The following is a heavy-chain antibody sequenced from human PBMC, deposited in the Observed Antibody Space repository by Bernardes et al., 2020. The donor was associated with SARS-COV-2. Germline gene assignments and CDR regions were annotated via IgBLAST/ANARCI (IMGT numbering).Heavy chain of an antibody. Sequence: GGSLRLSCAASGFTFSSYEMNWVRQAPGKGLEWVSYISSSGTTIYYADSVKGRFTISRDNAKNSLYLQMNSLRAEDTAVYYCARDRDYYDSRGYYGPDAFDIWGQGTMVTVSS. D-gene: IGHD3-22*01. CDR3: ARDRDYYDSRGYYGPDAFDI. J-gene: IGHJ3*02. CDR1: GFTFSSYE. CDR2: ISSSGTTI. V-gene: IGHV3-48*03.